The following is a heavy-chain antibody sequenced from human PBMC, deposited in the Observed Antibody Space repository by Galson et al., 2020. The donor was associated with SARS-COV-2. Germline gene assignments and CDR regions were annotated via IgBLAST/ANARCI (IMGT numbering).Heavy chain of an antibody. CDR2: FDPEDGAT. CDR3: ATEPAVAGKGNWFDP. CDR1: GYTLTELS. Sequence: ASVKVSCKVSGYTLTELSMHWVRQAPGKGLEWMGGFDPEDGATIYAQKFQGRVTMTEDTSTDTAYMELSSLRSEDTAVYYCATEPAVAGKGNWFDPWGQGTLVTVSS. D-gene: IGHD6-19*01. J-gene: IGHJ5*02. V-gene: IGHV1-24*01.